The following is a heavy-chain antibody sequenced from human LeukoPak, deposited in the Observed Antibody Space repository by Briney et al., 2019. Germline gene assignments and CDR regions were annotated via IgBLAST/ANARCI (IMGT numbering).Heavy chain of an antibody. CDR3: ASPPPYGDYVVFDY. Sequence: SVKVSCKASGGTFSSYAISWVRQAPGQGLEWMGGIIPIFGTANYAQKFQGRVTITTDEYTSTAYMELSSLRSGDTAVYYCASPPPYGDYVVFDYWGQGTLVTVSS. CDR1: GGTFSSYA. D-gene: IGHD4-17*01. CDR2: IIPIFGTA. J-gene: IGHJ4*02. V-gene: IGHV1-69*05.